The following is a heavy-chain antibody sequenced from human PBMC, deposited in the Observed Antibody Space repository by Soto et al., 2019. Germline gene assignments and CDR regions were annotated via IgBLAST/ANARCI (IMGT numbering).Heavy chain of an antibody. CDR3: ARDQTYSYGYSWFDP. CDR2: INAGNGNT. J-gene: IGHJ5*02. Sequence: ASVKVSCKASGYTFTSYAMHWVRQAPGQRLEWMGWINAGNGNTKYSQKFQGRVTITRDTSASTAYMELSSLRSEDTAVYYCARDQTYSYGYSWFDPWGQGTLATVPQ. V-gene: IGHV1-3*01. CDR1: GYTFTSYA. D-gene: IGHD5-18*01.